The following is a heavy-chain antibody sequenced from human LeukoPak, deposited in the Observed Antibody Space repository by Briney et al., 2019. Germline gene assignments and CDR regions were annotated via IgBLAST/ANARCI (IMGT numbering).Heavy chain of an antibody. J-gene: IGHJ1*01. V-gene: IGHV3-30*03. CDR1: GFTFSSYA. CDR2: ISYDGSNK. CDR3: ARGYVSGMTEYFQH. Sequence: GGSLRLSCAASGFTFSSYAMSWVRQAPGKGLEWVAVISYDGSNKYYADSVKGRFTISRDNSKNTLYLQMNSLRAEDTAVYYCARGYVSGMTEYFQHWGQGTLVTVSS. D-gene: IGHD1-20*01.